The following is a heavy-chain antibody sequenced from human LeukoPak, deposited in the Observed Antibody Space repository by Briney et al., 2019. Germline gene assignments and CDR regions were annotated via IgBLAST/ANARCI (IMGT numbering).Heavy chain of an antibody. D-gene: IGHD6-13*01. Sequence: GASVKVSCKASGYTFTSYDINWVRQATGQGLEWMGWMNPNSGNTGYAQKFQGRVTMTRDTSISTAYMELSRLRSDDTAVYYCARDVQQLAPFDYWGQGTLVTVSS. CDR1: GYTFTSYD. CDR3: ARDVQQLAPFDY. J-gene: IGHJ4*02. V-gene: IGHV1-8*01. CDR2: MNPNSGNT.